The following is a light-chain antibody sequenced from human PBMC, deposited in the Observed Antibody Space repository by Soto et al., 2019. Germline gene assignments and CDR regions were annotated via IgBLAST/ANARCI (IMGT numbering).Light chain of an antibody. CDR3: QSFDNSLSGWV. Sequence: QSALTQPPSVSGAPGQRATISCTGSSSNIGAGYDVHWYQQLPGAAPKLLIAAVTSRPSGVPDRFSGSKSGTSAYLAITGLQAEDEADYYCQSFDNSLSGWVFGGGTQLTVL. CDR2: AVT. J-gene: IGLJ3*02. CDR1: SSNIGAGYD. V-gene: IGLV1-40*01.